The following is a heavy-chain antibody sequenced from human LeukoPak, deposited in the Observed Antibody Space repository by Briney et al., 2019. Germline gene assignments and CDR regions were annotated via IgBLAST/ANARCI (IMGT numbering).Heavy chain of an antibody. V-gene: IGHV1-69*13. CDR1: GGTFSSYA. CDR3: ARSKYYDFWSGYYLFDY. CDR2: IIPIFGTA. Sequence: GASVKVSCKASGGTFSSYAISWVRQAPGQGLEWMGGIIPIFGTANYAQKFQGRVTITADESTSTAYMELSSLRSEDTAVYYCARSKYYDFWSGYYLFDYWGQGTLVTVSS. D-gene: IGHD3-3*01. J-gene: IGHJ4*02.